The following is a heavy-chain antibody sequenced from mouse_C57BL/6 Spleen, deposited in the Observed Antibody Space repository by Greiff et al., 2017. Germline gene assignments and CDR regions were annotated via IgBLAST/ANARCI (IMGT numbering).Heavy chain of an antibody. V-gene: IGHV1-15*01. CDR2: IDPETGGT. CDR3: TRGSSYGY. J-gene: IGHJ2*01. CDR1: GYTFTDYE. D-gene: IGHD1-1*01. Sequence: VQVVESGAELVRPGASVTLSCKASGYTFTDYEMHWVKQTPVHGLEWIGAIDPETGGTAYNQKFKGKAILTADKSSSTAYMELRSLTSEDSAVYYCTRGSSYGYWGQGTTLTVSS.